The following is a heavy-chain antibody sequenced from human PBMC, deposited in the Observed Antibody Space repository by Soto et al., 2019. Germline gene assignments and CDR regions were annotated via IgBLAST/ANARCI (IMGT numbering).Heavy chain of an antibody. CDR3: ARSETAGHRAFDI. D-gene: IGHD6-19*01. CDR1: GGTFSSSA. CDR2: IIPTFGTA. J-gene: IGHJ3*02. Sequence: QVQLVQSGAEMREPGSSVKVSCKASGGTFSSSAINWLRQAPGQGPEWMGGIIPTFGTANYIEKFRGRVTITADTSTSTGYMEVSSLTSEVTAMYFCARSETAGHRAFDIWGQGKMVTVSS. V-gene: IGHV1-69*06.